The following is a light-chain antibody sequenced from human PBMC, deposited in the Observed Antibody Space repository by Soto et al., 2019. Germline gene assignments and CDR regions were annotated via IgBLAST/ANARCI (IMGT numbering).Light chain of an antibody. CDR3: SSYAGSSFV. CDR2: EVS. V-gene: IGLV2-8*01. CDR1: SSDVGFYNY. J-gene: IGLJ1*01. Sequence: QSALTQPPSASGSPGQSVTISCTGTSSDVGFYNYVSWYQHHAGRAPKLIIYEVSKWSSGVPDRFSGSKSGNTASLTVSGLQAEDEADYYCSSYAGSSFVFGTGTKVTVL.